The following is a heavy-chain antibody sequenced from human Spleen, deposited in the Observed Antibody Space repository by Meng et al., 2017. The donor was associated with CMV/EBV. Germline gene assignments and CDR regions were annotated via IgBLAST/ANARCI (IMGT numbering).Heavy chain of an antibody. V-gene: IGHV3-64*02. D-gene: IGHD4-11*01. CDR3: ARSGEYSNYVRSHYYNGMDV. CDR1: GFTFSSYA. CDR2: MSTNGGST. J-gene: IGHJ6*02. Sequence: GESLKISCAASGFTFSSYAMHWVRQAPGKGLDYVSGMSTNGGSTYYADSVKGRFIISRDNSKSTLCLQMGGLRAEDMAVYYCARSGEYSNYVRSHYYNGMDVWGQGTTVTVSS.